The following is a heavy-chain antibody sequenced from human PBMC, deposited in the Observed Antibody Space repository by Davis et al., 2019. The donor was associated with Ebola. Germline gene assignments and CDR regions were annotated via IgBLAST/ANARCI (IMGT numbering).Heavy chain of an antibody. CDR3: ARDPTRAAAGTWVDY. D-gene: IGHD6-13*01. CDR1: GFTFSSYW. CDR2: INSDGSTT. V-gene: IGHV3-74*01. J-gene: IGHJ4*02. Sequence: GESLKISCAASGFTFSSYWMHWVRQGPGKGLVWVSRINSDGSTTRYADSVKGRFTISRDNAKNTLYLQMNSLRAEDTAVYYCARDPTRAAAGTWVDYWGQGTLVTVSS.